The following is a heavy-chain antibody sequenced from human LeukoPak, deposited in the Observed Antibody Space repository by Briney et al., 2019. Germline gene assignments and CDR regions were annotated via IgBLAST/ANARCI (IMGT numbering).Heavy chain of an antibody. CDR1: GFTFSSYA. CDR2: ISYDGSNK. D-gene: IGHD1-26*01. CDR3: ASPLIVGATTGYFDY. V-gene: IGHV3-30-3*01. J-gene: IGHJ4*02. Sequence: GGSLRLSCAASGFTFSSYAMHWVRQAPGKGLGWVAVISYDGSNKYYADSVKGRFTISRDNSKNTLYLQMNSLRAEDTAVYYCASPLIVGATTGYFDYWGQGTLVTVSS.